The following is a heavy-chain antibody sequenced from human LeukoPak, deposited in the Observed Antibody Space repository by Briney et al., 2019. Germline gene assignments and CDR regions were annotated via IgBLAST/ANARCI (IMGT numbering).Heavy chain of an antibody. V-gene: IGHV3-33*06. CDR1: GFTFSSYG. CDR2: IWYDGSNK. J-gene: IGHJ4*02. Sequence: GGSLRLSXAASGFTFSSYGMHWVHQAPGKGLEWLAVIWYDGSNKYYADSVKGRFTISRDNSKNTLYLQMNSLRAEDTAVYYCAKDQARNYYDSSGFDYWGQGTLVTVSS. CDR3: AKDQARNYYDSSGFDY. D-gene: IGHD3-22*01.